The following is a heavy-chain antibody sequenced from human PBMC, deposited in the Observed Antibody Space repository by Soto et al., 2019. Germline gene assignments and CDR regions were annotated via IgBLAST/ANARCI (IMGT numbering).Heavy chain of an antibody. V-gene: IGHV3-48*02. J-gene: IGHJ4*02. Sequence: EVQLVESGGGLVQPGGSLRLSCAASGFTFSSYSMNWVRQGPGKGLEWVSYIGSSTIYYADSVKGRFTISRDNAKNSLYLQMNSLRDEDTAVYFCARSGGYGNSLFDYRGQGTLVTVSS. CDR1: GFTFSSYS. D-gene: IGHD5-12*01. CDR3: ARSGGYGNSLFDY. CDR2: IGSSTI.